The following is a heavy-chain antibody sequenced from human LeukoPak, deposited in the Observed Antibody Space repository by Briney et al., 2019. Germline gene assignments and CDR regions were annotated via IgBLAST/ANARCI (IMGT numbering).Heavy chain of an antibody. V-gene: IGHV4-39*01. D-gene: IGHD5-18*01. J-gene: IGHJ4*02. Sequence: PSETLSLTCTVSGGSISGSSYYWGWIRQPPGKGLEWIGSISYSGSTYYKSSLTSRVTISVDTSKNQFSLNLSSVTAADTAVYYCARHGYSYGPGFDYWGQGTLVTVSS. CDR2: ISYSGST. CDR3: ARHGYSYGPGFDY. CDR1: GGSISGSSYY.